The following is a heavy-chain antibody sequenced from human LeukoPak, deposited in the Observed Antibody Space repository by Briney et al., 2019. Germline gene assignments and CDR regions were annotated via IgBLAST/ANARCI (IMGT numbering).Heavy chain of an antibody. CDR3: ARASHYFGSGTYSPAL. J-gene: IGHJ3*01. CDR1: EFTFSSYW. CDR2: IKPDGSQK. V-gene: IGHV3-7*01. Sequence: GGSLRLSCEASEFTFSSYWMNWVRQAPGKGLEWVANIKPDGSQKYFVDSVKGRFTISRDNADNLLYLEMNNLRADDTAVYYCARASHYFGSGTYSPALWGQGTLVIVSA. D-gene: IGHD3-10*01.